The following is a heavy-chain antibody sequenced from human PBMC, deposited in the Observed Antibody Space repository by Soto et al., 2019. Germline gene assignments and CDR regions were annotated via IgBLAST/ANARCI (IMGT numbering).Heavy chain of an antibody. Sequence: SVKVSCKASGGTFSSYTISWVRQAPGQGLEWMGRIIPILGIANYAQKFQGRVTITADKSTSTAYMELSSLRSEDTAVYYCGRVWDFWSGYYPKTYYYYYMDVWGKGTTVTVSS. CDR3: GRVWDFWSGYYPKTYYYYYMDV. D-gene: IGHD3-3*01. J-gene: IGHJ6*03. CDR1: GGTFSSYT. V-gene: IGHV1-69*02. CDR2: IIPILGIA.